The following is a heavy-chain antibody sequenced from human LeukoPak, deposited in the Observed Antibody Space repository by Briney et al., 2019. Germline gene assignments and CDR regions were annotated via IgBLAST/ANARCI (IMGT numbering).Heavy chain of an antibody. V-gene: IGHV3-20*01. D-gene: IGHD5-18*01. CDR3: ARDTIDVDTAMVTSSYNWFDP. J-gene: IGHJ5*02. CDR2: INWNGGST. Sequence: GGSLRLSCAASGFTFDDYGMSWVRQAPGKGLEWVSGINWNGGSTGYADSVKGRFTISRDNAKNSLYLQMNSLGAEDTALYHCARDTIDVDTAMVTSSYNWFDPWGQGTLVTVSS. CDR1: GFTFDDYG.